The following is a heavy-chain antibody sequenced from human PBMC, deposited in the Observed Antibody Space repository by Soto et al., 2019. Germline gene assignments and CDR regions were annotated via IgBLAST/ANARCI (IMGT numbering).Heavy chain of an antibody. J-gene: IGHJ4*02. Sequence: EMQLLESGGGLVQPGGSLRLSCAASGFTFSHYAMSWFRQAPGKGLEWVSTIIAGGGDTYYAESVKGRFTISRDNSKNTLYMQMNSLRDEETALYYCAKKYSYDSGTYLYHFDCWGQGTPVTVSS. D-gene: IGHD3-10*01. CDR1: GFTFSHYA. V-gene: IGHV3-23*01. CDR2: IIAGGGDT. CDR3: AKKYSYDSGTYLYHFDC.